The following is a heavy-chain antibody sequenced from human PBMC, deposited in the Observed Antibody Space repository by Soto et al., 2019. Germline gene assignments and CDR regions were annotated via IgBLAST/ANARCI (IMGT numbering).Heavy chain of an antibody. CDR2: IHYSGST. J-gene: IGHJ4*02. V-gene: IGHV4-59*01. CDR1: GSSISSYG. CDR3: ARDRFWFGESRL. D-gene: IGHD3-10*01. Sequence: SETLSLTCTVSGSSISSYGWSWIRQPPGKGLERIGYIHYSGSTNYNPSLKSRVTISVDTSKNQFSLKLSSVTAAVTAVYYCARDRFWFGESRLWGQGTLVTAPQ.